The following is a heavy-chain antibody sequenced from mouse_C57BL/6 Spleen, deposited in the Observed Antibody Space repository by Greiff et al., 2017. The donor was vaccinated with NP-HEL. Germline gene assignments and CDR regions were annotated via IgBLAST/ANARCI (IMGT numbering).Heavy chain of an antibody. CDR3: ASRGSSTVVSSFDY. V-gene: IGHV1-9*01. J-gene: IGHJ2*01. CDR1: GYTFTGYW. CDR2: ILPGSGST. D-gene: IGHD1-1*01. Sequence: VKLMESGAELMKPGASVKLSCKATGYTFTGYWIEWVKQRPGHGLEWIGEILPGSGSTNYNEKFKGKATFTADTSSNTAYMQLSSLTTEDSAIYYCASRGSSTVVSSFDYWGQGTTLTVSS.